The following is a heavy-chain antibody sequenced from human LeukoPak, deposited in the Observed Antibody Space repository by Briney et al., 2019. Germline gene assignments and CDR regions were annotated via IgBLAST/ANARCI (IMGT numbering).Heavy chain of an antibody. D-gene: IGHD3-22*01. J-gene: IGHJ5*02. CDR3: ARAPPMRFGH. CDR1: GGSISIGDYY. CDR2: IYYSGST. Sequence: SETLSLTCTVSGGSISIGDYYWSWIRQPPGKGLEWIGYIYYSGSTYYNPSLKSRVTISVDTSKNQFSLKLSSVTAADTAVYYCARAPPMRFGHWGQGTLVTVSS. V-gene: IGHV4-30-4*01.